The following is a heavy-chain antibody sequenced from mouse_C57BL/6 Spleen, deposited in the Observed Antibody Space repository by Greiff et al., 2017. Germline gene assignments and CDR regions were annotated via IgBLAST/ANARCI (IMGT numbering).Heavy chain of an antibody. CDR2: IYPGSGST. CDR3: ARVSYINYGAMDY. J-gene: IGHJ4*01. D-gene: IGHD2-5*01. Sequence: VQLQQPGAELVKPGASVKMSCKASGYTFTSYWITWVKQRPGQGLEWIGDIYPGSGSTNYNEKFKSKATLTVDTSSSTAYMQLSILTSEDSAVYYCARVSYINYGAMDYWGQGTSVTVSS. CDR1: GYTFTSYW. V-gene: IGHV1-55*01.